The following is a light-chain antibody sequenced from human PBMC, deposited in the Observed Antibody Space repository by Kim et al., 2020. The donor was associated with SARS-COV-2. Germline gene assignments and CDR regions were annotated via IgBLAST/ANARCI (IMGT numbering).Light chain of an antibody. CDR3: MQGTHWYT. Sequence: QPGSNYCKSSQSHIYSEGKTYLSWIQEKTGQTPKRHIYKVSNRESGEPDRVSGSGSGTNFTLKISREEAEDVGVYYCMQGTHWYTFGQGTKLEI. J-gene: IGKJ2*01. CDR2: KVS. CDR1: QSHIYSEGKTY. V-gene: IGKV2-30*01.